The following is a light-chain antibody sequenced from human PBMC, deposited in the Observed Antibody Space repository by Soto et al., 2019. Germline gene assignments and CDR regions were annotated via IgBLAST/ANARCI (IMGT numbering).Light chain of an antibody. Sequence: EIGLTRCPATLSLSPGESATLSCRASQSVSSYLAWYQQKPGQAPRLLIYDASNRATGIPARFSGSGSGTDFTLTISSLEPEDFAVYYCQQRSNWPLTFGGGTKVDIK. CDR2: DAS. CDR1: QSVSSY. J-gene: IGKJ4*01. V-gene: IGKV3-11*01. CDR3: QQRSNWPLT.